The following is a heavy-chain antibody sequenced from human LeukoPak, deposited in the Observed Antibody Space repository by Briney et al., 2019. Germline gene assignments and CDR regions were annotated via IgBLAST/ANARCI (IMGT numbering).Heavy chain of an antibody. D-gene: IGHD5-12*01. V-gene: IGHV1-8*01. J-gene: IGHJ6*03. CDR3: ARGYSGYDSSDYYYYYMDV. CDR2: MNPNSGNT. CDR1: GYTFTSYD. Sequence: ASVKVSCEASGYTFTSYDINWVRQATGQGLEWMGWMNPNSGNTGYAQKFQGRVTMTRNTSISTAYMELSSLRSEDTAVYYCARGYSGYDSSDYYYYYMDVWGKGTTVTVSS.